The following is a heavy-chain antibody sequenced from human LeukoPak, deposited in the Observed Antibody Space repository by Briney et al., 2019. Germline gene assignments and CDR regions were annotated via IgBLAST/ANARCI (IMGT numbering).Heavy chain of an antibody. CDR3: ARVQMAEWGGGGFDY. Sequence: PSETLSLTCTVSGGSISSSSYYWGWIRQPPGKGLEWIGSIYYSGSTYYNPSLKSRVTISVDTSKNQFSLKLSSVTAADTAVYYCARVQMAEWGGGGFDYWGQGTLVTVSS. CDR2: IYYSGST. D-gene: IGHD3-3*01. J-gene: IGHJ4*02. CDR1: GGSISSSSYY. V-gene: IGHV4-39*07.